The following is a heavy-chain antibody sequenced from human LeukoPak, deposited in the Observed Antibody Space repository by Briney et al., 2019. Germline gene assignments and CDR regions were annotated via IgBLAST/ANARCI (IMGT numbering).Heavy chain of an antibody. D-gene: IGHD3-9*01. CDR3: ARGPYHYDIFYWFDP. CDR2: IIPIFGTA. J-gene: IGHJ5*02. V-gene: IGHV1-69*13. Sequence: ASVKVSRKASGGTFSSYAISWVRQAPGQGLEWMGGIIPIFGTANYAQKFQGRVTITADESTSTAYMELSSLRSEDTAVYYCARGPYHYDIFYWFDPWGQGTLVTVSS. CDR1: GGTFSSYA.